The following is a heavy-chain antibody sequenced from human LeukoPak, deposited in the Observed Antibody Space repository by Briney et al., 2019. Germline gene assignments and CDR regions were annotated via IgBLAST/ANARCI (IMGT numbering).Heavy chain of an antibody. CDR1: GFTFSSYG. CDR2: IPYDGSNK. J-gene: IGHJ6*03. Sequence: PGGSLRLSCAASGFTFSSYGMSWVRQAPGKGLEWVAVIPYDGSNKYYADSVKGRFTISRDNSKNTLYLQMNSLRAEDTAVYYCARERYCSSTSCYSVRGYYYYYYMDVWGKGTTVTVSS. V-gene: IGHV3-30*03. D-gene: IGHD2-2*01. CDR3: ARERYCSSTSCYSVRGYYYYYYMDV.